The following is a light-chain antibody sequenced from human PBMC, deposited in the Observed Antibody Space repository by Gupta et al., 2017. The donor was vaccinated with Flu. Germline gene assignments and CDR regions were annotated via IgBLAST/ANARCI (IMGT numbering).Light chain of an antibody. CDR3: ATWDDTLNGLFV. Sequence: QSVLTQPPSASGTPGQRVIISCSGSISNIGSNAVNWYQQVPGTAPKLLIYSNNQRPSGVPDRFSGSKSGTSASLAISGLQSDDETDYYCATWDDTLNGLFVFGTGTKVTGL. CDR2: SNN. CDR1: ISNIGSNA. V-gene: IGLV1-44*01. J-gene: IGLJ1*01.